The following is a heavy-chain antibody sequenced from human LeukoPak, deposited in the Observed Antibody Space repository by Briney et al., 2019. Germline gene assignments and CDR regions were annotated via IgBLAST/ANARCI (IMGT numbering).Heavy chain of an antibody. V-gene: IGHV4-39*07. CDR1: GGSISSSGYY. CDR3: ARGRGSSWYYFDS. J-gene: IGHJ4*02. Sequence: KSSETLSLTCTVSGGSISSSGYYWGWVRQPPGKGLEWIGSVDSGGGSHYNPSLKSRVTTSRDTSKNQVSLDLSSVTAADTAVYYCARGRGSSWYYFDSWGQGTLVTISS. D-gene: IGHD6-13*01. CDR2: VDSGGGS.